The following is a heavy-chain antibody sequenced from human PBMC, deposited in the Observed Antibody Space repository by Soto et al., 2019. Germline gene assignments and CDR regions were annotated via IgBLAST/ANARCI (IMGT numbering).Heavy chain of an antibody. CDR2: IIPIFGTA. V-gene: IGHV1-69*13. J-gene: IGHJ5*02. CDR3: ARSRPGTSSRPFDP. Sequence: ASVKVSCKASGGTFSSYAIGWVRQAPGQGLEWMGGIIPIFGTANYAQKFQGRVTITADESTSTAYMELSSLRSEDTAVYYCARSRPGTSSRPFDPWGQGTLVTVSS. CDR1: GGTFSSYA. D-gene: IGHD1-7*01.